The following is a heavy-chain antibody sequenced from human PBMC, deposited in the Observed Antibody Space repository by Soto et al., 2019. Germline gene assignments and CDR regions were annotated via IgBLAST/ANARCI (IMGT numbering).Heavy chain of an antibody. CDR1: GFTFDDYA. Sequence: EVQLVESGGGLVQPGRSLRLSCAASGFTFDDYAMHWVRQAPGKGLEWVSGISWNSGSIGYADSVKGRFTISRDNAKNSLYLQMNSLRAEDRALYYCAKLYSGYDFRSTVDAFDIWGQGTMVTVSS. CDR3: AKLYSGYDFRSTVDAFDI. D-gene: IGHD5-12*01. J-gene: IGHJ3*02. CDR2: ISWNSGSI. V-gene: IGHV3-9*01.